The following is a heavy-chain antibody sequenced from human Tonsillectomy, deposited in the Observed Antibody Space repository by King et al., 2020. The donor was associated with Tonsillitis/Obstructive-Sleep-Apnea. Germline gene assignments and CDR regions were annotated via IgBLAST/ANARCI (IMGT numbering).Heavy chain of an antibody. CDR3: AKELRYGTIPYWYFDL. D-gene: IGHD1-1*01. CDR2: ISGSGGST. V-gene: IGHV3-23*04. J-gene: IGHJ2*01. CDR1: GFSFRSYA. Sequence: QLVQSGGGLVQPGGSLRLSCAASGFSFRSYAMTCVRQAPGKGLEWVSVISGSGGSTYYADSVKGRFTISRDNSKNTLDLQMNSLRAEDTALYYCAKELRYGTIPYWYFDLWGRGTLVTVSS.